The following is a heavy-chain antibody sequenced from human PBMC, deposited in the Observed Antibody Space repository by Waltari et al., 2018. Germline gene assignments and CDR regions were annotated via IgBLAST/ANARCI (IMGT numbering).Heavy chain of an antibody. CDR1: GDSINSRDYY. D-gene: IGHD7-27*01. V-gene: IGHV4-61*09. CDR2: IYSDGIT. J-gene: IGHJ4*02. Sequence: VQLQESGPGLVQPSQTLSLICSVSGDSINSRDYYWTWIRQPAGKGLDWIGYIYSDGITNYNPSLIGRLTMVLDTSKTQFSLKLSFMTAADTAVYYCARGELGLRRFDYWGRGALVTVSS. CDR3: ARGELGLRRFDY.